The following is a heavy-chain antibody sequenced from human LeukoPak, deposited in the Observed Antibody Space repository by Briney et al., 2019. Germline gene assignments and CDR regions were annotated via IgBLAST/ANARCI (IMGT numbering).Heavy chain of an antibody. CDR2: IYSGGGT. V-gene: IGHV3-66*01. J-gene: IGHJ4*02. CDR3: ARNYYDSSAYYYFDY. Sequence: GGSLRLSCAASGLTFSSYAMSWVRQAPGKGLEWVSLIYSGGGTYYADSVKGRFTISRDNSKNTLYLQMNSLRAEDTAVYYCARNYYDSSAYYYFDYWGQGTLVTVSS. D-gene: IGHD3-22*01. CDR1: GLTFSSYA.